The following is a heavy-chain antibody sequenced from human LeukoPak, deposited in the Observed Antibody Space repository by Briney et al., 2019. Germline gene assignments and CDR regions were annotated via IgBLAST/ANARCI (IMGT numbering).Heavy chain of an antibody. CDR2: ISSSSSYT. CDR1: GFTFSDYY. J-gene: IGHJ4*02. Sequence: PGGSLRPSCAASGFTFSDYYMSWIRQAPGKGLEWVSYISSSSSYTNYADSVKGRFTISRDNAKNSLYLQMNSLRAEDTAVYYCARDDTLDYGSGSYCAYWGQGTLVTVSS. D-gene: IGHD3-10*01. CDR3: ARDDTLDYGSGSYCAY. V-gene: IGHV3-11*05.